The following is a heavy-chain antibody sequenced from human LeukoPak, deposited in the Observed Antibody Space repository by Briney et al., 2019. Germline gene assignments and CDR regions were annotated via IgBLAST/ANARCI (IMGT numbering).Heavy chain of an antibody. CDR2: IYYSGST. D-gene: IGHD2-15*01. V-gene: IGHV4-39*01. CDR1: GGSISSSSYY. Sequence: SETLSLTCTVSGGSISSSSYYWGWIRQPPGKGLEWIGSIYYSGSTYYNPSLKSRVTISVDTSKNQFSLKLSSVTAADTAVYYCAQYCSGGSCVRRAFDIWGQGTMVTVSS. CDR3: AQYCSGGSCVRRAFDI. J-gene: IGHJ3*02.